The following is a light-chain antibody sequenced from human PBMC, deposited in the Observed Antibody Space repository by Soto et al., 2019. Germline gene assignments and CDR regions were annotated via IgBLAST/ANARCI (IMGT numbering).Light chain of an antibody. Sequence: IVLTRSSGTLSLSPGERATLSCRPTRTVDGNYLAWYHQKPGQPPRLLIHSASTRAPGIPDRFSASGAGTDFTLTISRLEPEDSAVYYCQQHSTSPRTFGPGTKVDI. V-gene: IGKV3-20*01. CDR2: SAS. CDR1: RTVDGNY. J-gene: IGKJ3*01. CDR3: QQHSTSPRT.